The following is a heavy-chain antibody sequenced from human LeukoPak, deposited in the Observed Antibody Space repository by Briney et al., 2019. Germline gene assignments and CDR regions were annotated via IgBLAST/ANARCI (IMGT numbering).Heavy chain of an antibody. D-gene: IGHD2-15*01. CDR1: GFTLSGYS. J-gene: IGHJ6*03. Sequence: PGGSLRLSCAPSGFTLSGYSMNWVRQAPGKGLEWVSSISSSSSYIYYADSVKGRFTISRDNAKKSMYLQMNSLRAEDTAVYYCARDGRLLNYNMDVWGKGTTVTVSS. V-gene: IGHV3-21*01. CDR3: ARDGRLLNYNMDV. CDR2: ISSSSSYI.